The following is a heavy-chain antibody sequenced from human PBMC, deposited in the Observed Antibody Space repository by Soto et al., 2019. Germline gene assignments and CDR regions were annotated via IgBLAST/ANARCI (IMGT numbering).Heavy chain of an antibody. CDR3: ARAPRKGYYDSSGYYRYYYYYGMDV. CDR2: INHSGST. J-gene: IGHJ6*02. D-gene: IGHD3-22*01. Sequence: KPSETLSLTCAVYGGSFSGYYWSWIRQPPGKGLEWIGEINHSGSTNYNPSLKSRVTISVDTSKNQFSLKLSSVTAADTALYYCARAPRKGYYDSSGYYRYYYYYGMDVWGQGTTVTVSS. V-gene: IGHV4-34*01. CDR1: GGSFSGYY.